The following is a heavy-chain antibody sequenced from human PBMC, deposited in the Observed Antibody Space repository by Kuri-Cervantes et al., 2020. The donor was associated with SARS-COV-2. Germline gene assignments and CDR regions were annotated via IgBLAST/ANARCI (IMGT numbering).Heavy chain of an antibody. J-gene: IGHJ3*02. Sequence: GGSLRLSCAASGFTFSSYWMHWVRQAPGKGLVWVSRINSDGGSTSYADSVKGRFTISRDNAKNTLYLQMNSLRAEDTAVYYCARVKRWLERTAFDIWGQGTMVTVSS. D-gene: IGHD6-19*01. V-gene: IGHV3-74*01. CDR3: ARVKRWLERTAFDI. CDR1: GFTFSSYW. CDR2: INSDGGST.